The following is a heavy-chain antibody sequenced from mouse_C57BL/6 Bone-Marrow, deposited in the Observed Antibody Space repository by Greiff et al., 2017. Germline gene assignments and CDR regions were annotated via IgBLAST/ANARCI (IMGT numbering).Heavy chain of an antibody. J-gene: IGHJ1*03. CDR2: IDPNSGGT. D-gene: IGHD1-1*01. CDR1: GYTFTSYW. V-gene: IGHV1-72*01. Sequence: VQLQQPGAELVQPGASVKLSCKASGYTFTSYWMHWVKQRPGRGLEWIGRIDPNSGGTKYNEKFKSKATLTVDKPSSTAYMQLSSLTAEDSAVYYCAYYYDRGYFDVWGTGNTVTVSS. CDR3: AYYYDRGYFDV.